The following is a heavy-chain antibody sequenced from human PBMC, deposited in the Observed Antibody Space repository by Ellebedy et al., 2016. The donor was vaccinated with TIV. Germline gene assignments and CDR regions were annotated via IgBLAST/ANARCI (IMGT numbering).Heavy chain of an antibody. Sequence: AASVKVSCKVFGYTLTELSMHWVRQAPGKGLEWMGGFDPEDGETIYAQKFQGRVTMTEDTSTDTAYIELSSLRSEDTAVYYWATDIAGAVAGYYYHGMDVWGQGTTVTVSS. CDR2: FDPEDGET. CDR3: ATDIAGAVAGYYYHGMDV. J-gene: IGHJ6*02. CDR1: GYTLTELS. D-gene: IGHD6-19*01. V-gene: IGHV1-24*01.